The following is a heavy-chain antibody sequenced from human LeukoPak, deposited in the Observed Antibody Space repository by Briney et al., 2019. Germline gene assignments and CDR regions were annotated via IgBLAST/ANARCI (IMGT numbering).Heavy chain of an antibody. D-gene: IGHD2-2*02. V-gene: IGHV4-59*01. J-gene: IGHJ6*03. CDR1: GGSISSYY. CDR3: ARELGHCSTSCYSYMDV. Sequence: PSETLSLTCTVSGGSISSYYWSWIRQPPGKGLEWIGYIYYSGSTNYNPSLKSRVTISVDTSKNQFSLKLSSVTAADTAVYYCARELGHCSTSCYSYMDVWGKGTTVTISS. CDR2: IYYSGST.